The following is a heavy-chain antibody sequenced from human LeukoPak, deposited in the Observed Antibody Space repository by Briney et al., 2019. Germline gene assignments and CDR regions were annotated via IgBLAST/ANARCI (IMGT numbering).Heavy chain of an antibody. CDR3: ARASLDYGSRRINYYYYYMDV. CDR1: GYTFTSYY. J-gene: IGHJ6*03. D-gene: IGHD3-10*01. V-gene: IGHV1-46*01. CDR2: INPSGGST. Sequence: GASVKVSCKASGYTFTSYYMHWVRQAPGQGLEWMGIINPSGGSTSYAQKFQARVTMTRDTSISTAYMELSRLRSDDMAVYYCARASLDYGSRRINYYYYYMDVWGKGTTVTISS.